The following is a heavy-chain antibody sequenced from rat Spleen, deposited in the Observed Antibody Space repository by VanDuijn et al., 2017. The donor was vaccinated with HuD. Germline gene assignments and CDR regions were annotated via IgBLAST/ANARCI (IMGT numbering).Heavy chain of an antibody. CDR2: ISSGGNT. Sequence: QVQLKESGPGLVQPSQTLSLTCTVSGFSLPSNGVTWVRQPPGKGLEWIAAISSGGNTYYNSALKSRLSISRDTSKSQVFLKMSSLQTEDTAIYFCTRVLTNWAYFDYWGQGVMVTVSS. CDR3: TRVLTNWAYFDY. V-gene: IGHV2S12*01. CDR1: GFSLPSNG. J-gene: IGHJ2*01. D-gene: IGHD5-1*01.